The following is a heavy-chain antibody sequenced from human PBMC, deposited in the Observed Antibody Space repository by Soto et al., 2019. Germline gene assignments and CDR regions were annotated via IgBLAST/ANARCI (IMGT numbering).Heavy chain of an antibody. CDR1: GFTFGDYA. J-gene: IGHJ4*02. CDR2: IRSKAYGGTT. CDR3: TRVREYDFWSGYSAGSDY. D-gene: IGHD3-3*01. Sequence: GGSLRLSCTASGFTFGDYAMSWFRQAPGKGLEWVGFIRSKAYGGTTEYAASVKGRFTISRDDSKSIAYLQMNSLKTEDTAVYYCTRVREYDFWSGYSAGSDYWGQGTLVTAPQ. V-gene: IGHV3-49*03.